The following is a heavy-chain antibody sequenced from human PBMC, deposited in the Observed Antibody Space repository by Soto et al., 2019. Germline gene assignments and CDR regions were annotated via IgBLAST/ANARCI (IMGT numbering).Heavy chain of an antibody. J-gene: IGHJ3*02. Sequence: GASVKVSCKASGYTFTSYGISWVRQAPGQGLEWMGWSSAYTGNTNYAQKLPGRVTMTTDTSTSTAYMELRSLRSDDTAVYYCARDGTYYYDSSHKAHDAFDIWGQGTMVTVSS. D-gene: IGHD3-22*01. CDR3: ARDGTYYYDSSHKAHDAFDI. CDR2: SSAYTGNT. V-gene: IGHV1-18*04. CDR1: GYTFTSYG.